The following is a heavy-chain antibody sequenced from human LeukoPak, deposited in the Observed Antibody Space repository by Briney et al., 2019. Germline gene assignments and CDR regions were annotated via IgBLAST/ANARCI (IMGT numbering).Heavy chain of an antibody. J-gene: IGHJ4*02. CDR3: TRDQTPYY. Sequence: GGSLRLSCAASGFIVRNNYMSWVRQAPGKGLEWVGFIASETYGGTAEYAASVKGRFTISSDDSNSIAYLQMNSLKTEDTAVYYCTRDQTPYYWGQGTLVTVSS. V-gene: IGHV3-49*02. CDR2: IASETYGGTA. CDR1: GFIVRNNY.